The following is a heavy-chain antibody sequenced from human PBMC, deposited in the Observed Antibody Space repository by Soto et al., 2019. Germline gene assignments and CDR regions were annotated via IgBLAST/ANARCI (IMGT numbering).Heavy chain of an antibody. CDR1: GGTFSSYA. J-gene: IGHJ4*02. CDR2: IIPIFGTA. CDR3: AREMIPTVVTWHYFDY. V-gene: IGHV1-69*01. Sequence: QGQLVQSGAAVQKPGSSVKVSCKASGGTFSSYAISWVRQAPGQGLEWMGGIIPIFGTATYAQKFQGRVTITADESTSTAYMELSRLRSEDTAVYYCAREMIPTVVTWHYFDYWGQGTLVTVSS. D-gene: IGHD4-17*01.